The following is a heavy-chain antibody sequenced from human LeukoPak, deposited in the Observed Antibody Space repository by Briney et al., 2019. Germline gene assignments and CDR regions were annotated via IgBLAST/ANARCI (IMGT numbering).Heavy chain of an antibody. D-gene: IGHD4-17*01. CDR1: GGSISRYY. CDR2: ISYSGST. V-gene: IGHV4-59*08. Sequence: SETLSLTCTVSGGSISRYYWSWIRQPPGKGLEWITYISYSGSTNYNPSLESRVTISVDTSKNQFSLNLNSVTAADTAVYYCARHFGDYSTDAFDIWGQGTMVTVSS. CDR3: ARHFGDYSTDAFDI. J-gene: IGHJ3*02.